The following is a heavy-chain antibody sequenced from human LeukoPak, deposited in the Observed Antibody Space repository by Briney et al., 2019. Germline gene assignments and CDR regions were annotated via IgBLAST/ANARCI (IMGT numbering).Heavy chain of an antibody. V-gene: IGHV3-23*01. CDR3: TTDLFGELRTFDY. D-gene: IGHD3-10*02. Sequence: GGSLRLSCAASGFTFSSYAMSWVRQAPGKGLEWVSAISGSGGSTYYADSVKGRFTISRDNSKNTLYLQMNSLRAEDTAVYYCTTDLFGELRTFDYWGQGTLVTVSS. CDR1: GFTFSSYA. J-gene: IGHJ4*02. CDR2: ISGSGGST.